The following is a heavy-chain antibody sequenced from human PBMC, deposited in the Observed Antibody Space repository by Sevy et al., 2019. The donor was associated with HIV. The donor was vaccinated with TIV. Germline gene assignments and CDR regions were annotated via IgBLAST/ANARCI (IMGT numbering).Heavy chain of an antibody. J-gene: IGHJ4*02. CDR3: ARIGSYDFWSGYYEGYFDY. D-gene: IGHD3-3*01. Sequence: SETLSLTCTVSGGSISSSSYYWGWIRQPPGKGLEWIGSIYYSGSTYNPSLKSRVTISVDTSKNQFSLKLSSVTAADTAVYYCARIGSYDFWSGYYEGYFDYWGQGTLVTVSS. CDR2: IYYSGST. V-gene: IGHV4-39*01. CDR1: GGSISSSSYY.